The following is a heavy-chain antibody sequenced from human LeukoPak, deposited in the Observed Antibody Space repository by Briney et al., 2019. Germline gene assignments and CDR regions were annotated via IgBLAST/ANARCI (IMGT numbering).Heavy chain of an antibody. V-gene: IGHV5-51*01. CDR1: GYSFTSYW. D-gene: IGHD2-2*02. CDR2: IYPGDSDT. Sequence: GESLKISCKGSGYSFTSYWIGWVRQMPGKGLEWMGIIYPGDSDTRYSPSFQGQVTISADKSISTAYLQWSSLKASDTAMYYCARHSEVVPAAIGRYYYYYYMDVWGKGTTVTVSS. CDR3: ARHSEVVPAAIGRYYYYYYMDV. J-gene: IGHJ6*03.